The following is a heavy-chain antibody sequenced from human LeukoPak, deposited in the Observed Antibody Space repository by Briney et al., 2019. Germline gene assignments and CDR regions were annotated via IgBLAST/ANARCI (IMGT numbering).Heavy chain of an antibody. V-gene: IGHV3-23*01. D-gene: IGHD4-17*01. Sequence: GGSLRLSCAASGFTFSSYSMNWVRQAPGKGLEWVSAISGSGGSTYYADSVKGRFTISRDNSKNTLYLQMNSLRAEDTAVYYCAKHLGTVTTVLLDYWGQGTLVTVSS. J-gene: IGHJ4*02. CDR3: AKHLGTVTTVLLDY. CDR1: GFTFSSYS. CDR2: ISGSGGST.